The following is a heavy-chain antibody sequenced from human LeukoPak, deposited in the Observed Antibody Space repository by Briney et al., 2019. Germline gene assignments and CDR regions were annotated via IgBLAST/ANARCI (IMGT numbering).Heavy chain of an antibody. CDR1: GHTFTSYG. Sequence: EASVKVSCKASGHTFTSYGISWVRQAPGQGLEWMGWISAYNGNTNYAQKLQGRVTMTTDTSTSTAYMELRSLRSDDTAVYYCARSEEIIAAAGTLGIWGQGTMVTVSS. V-gene: IGHV1-18*01. CDR3: ARSEEIIAAAGTLGI. CDR2: ISAYNGNT. J-gene: IGHJ3*02. D-gene: IGHD6-13*01.